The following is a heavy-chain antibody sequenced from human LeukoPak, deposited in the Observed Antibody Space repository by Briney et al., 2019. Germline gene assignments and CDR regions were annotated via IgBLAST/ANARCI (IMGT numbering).Heavy chain of an antibody. V-gene: IGHV3-23*01. CDR3: AKDQKCSSYLCGAFDI. CDR1: GFTFSSYA. D-gene: IGHD6-6*01. CDR2: ISGSGGST. J-gene: IGHJ3*02. Sequence: PGGSLRLSCAASGFTFSSYAMSWVRQAPGKGLEWVSAISGSGGSTYYADSVKGRFTISRDNSKNTLYLQMNSLRAEDTAVYYCAKDQKCSSYLCGAFDIWGQGTMVTVSS.